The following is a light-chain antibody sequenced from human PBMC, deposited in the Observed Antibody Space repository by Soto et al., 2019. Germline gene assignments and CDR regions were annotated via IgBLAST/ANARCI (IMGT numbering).Light chain of an antibody. V-gene: IGKV1-12*01. CDR1: QPISSW. CDR3: QQGYNFPRA. J-gene: IGKJ1*01. Sequence: DIQMTQSPSPISASVGDRVTITCRASQPISSWLAWYQQVPGQAPYLLIYPASTLQSGVPSRFRGSGSGTDFTLTINSLQPEDFATYYCQQGYNFPRAFGQGTRVEI. CDR2: PAS.